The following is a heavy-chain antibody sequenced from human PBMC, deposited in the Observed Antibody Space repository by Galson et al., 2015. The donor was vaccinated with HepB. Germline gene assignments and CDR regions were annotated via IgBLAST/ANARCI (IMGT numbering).Heavy chain of an antibody. Sequence: SLRLSCAASGFTFSSYWMSWVRQAPGKGLEWVANIKQDGSEKYYVDSVKSRFTISRDNAKNSLYLQMNSLRAEDTAVYYCAAILSMTDLDYWGQGTLVTVSS. CDR1: GFTFSSYW. CDR2: IKQDGSEK. CDR3: AAILSMTDLDY. V-gene: IGHV3-7*01. D-gene: IGHD2/OR15-2a*01. J-gene: IGHJ4*02.